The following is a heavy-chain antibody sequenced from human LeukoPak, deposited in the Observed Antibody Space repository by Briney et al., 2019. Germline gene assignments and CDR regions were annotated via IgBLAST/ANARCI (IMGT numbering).Heavy chain of an antibody. CDR1: GYTFTGYY. Sequence: ASVKVSCKASGYTFTGYYMHWVRQAPGQGLEWMGWINPNSGGTNYAQKFQGRVTMTRDTSISTAYMELSRLRSDDTAVYYCARDLAAAGSTPSSMDAWGQGTTVTVSS. V-gene: IGHV1-2*02. D-gene: IGHD6-13*01. CDR2: INPNSGGT. CDR3: ARDLAAAGSTPSSMDA. J-gene: IGHJ6*02.